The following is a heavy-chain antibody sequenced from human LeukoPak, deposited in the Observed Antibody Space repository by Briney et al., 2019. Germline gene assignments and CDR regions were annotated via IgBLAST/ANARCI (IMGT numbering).Heavy chain of an antibody. Sequence: SETLSLTCTVSGGSIRSSTYHWGWIRQPPGKGLEWIGTIYYSGSTYYNPSLKSRVTISVDTSKNQFSLRLSSVTAADTAVYYCARLEWELPPDYWGQGTLVTVSS. J-gene: IGHJ4*02. CDR1: GGSIRSSTYH. D-gene: IGHD1-26*01. CDR3: ARLEWELPPDY. CDR2: IYYSGST. V-gene: IGHV4-39*01.